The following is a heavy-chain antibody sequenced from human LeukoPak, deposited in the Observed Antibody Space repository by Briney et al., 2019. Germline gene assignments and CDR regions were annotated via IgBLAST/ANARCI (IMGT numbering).Heavy chain of an antibody. Sequence: PGRSLRLSCAASAFTFSSYAMHWVRQAPGKGLEWVAVISYDGSNKYYVDSVKGRFTISRDNSKNTLYLQMNSLRAEDTAVYYCAKSWNYYDSSGDDALDIWGQGTMVTVSS. CDR3: AKSWNYYDSSGDDALDI. J-gene: IGHJ3*02. V-gene: IGHV3-30*04. D-gene: IGHD3-22*01. CDR1: AFTFSSYA. CDR2: ISYDGSNK.